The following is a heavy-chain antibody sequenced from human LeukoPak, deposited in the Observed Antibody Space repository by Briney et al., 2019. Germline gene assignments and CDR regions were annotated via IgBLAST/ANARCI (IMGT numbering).Heavy chain of an antibody. V-gene: IGHV1-8*02. CDR1: GYTFSSYD. D-gene: IGHD3-9*01. CDR3: ARGSFSRYFDWLLS. J-gene: IGHJ5*02. Sequence: ASVKVSCKASGYTFSSYDINWVRQATGQGLEWMGWMNPNSGNTGYVQKFQGRVTMTRNTSISTAYMELSSLRSDDTAVYYCARGSFSRYFDWLLSWGQGTLVTVSP. CDR2: MNPNSGNT.